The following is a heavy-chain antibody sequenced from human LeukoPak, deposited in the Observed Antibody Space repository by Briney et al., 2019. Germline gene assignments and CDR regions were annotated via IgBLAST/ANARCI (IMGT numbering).Heavy chain of an antibody. Sequence: GGSLRLPCAASGFTFSSYAMHWVRQAPGKGLEWVASISYDGTNEYYADSVKGRFAISRDNSKNALYLQMNSLRAEDTAVYYCAREDYTSAWFYFDYWGQGTLVTVSS. CDR2: ISYDGTNE. CDR3: AREDYTSAWFYFDY. CDR1: GFTFSSYA. D-gene: IGHD6-19*01. V-gene: IGHV3-30*09. J-gene: IGHJ4*02.